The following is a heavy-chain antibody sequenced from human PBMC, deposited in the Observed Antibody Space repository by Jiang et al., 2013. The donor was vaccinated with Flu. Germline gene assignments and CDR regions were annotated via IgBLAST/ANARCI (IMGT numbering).Heavy chain of an antibody. Sequence: VQLLESGGGVVQPGRSLRLSCAASGFTFSSYAMHWVRQAPGKGLEWVAVISYDGSNKYYADSVKGRFTISRDNSKNTLYLQMNSLRAEDTAVYYCARDMAWGSGDYWGQGTLVTVSS. D-gene: IGHD7-27*01. J-gene: IGHJ4*02. V-gene: IGHV3-30-3*01. CDR2: ISYDGSNK. CDR3: ARDMAWGSGDY. CDR1: GFTFSSYA.